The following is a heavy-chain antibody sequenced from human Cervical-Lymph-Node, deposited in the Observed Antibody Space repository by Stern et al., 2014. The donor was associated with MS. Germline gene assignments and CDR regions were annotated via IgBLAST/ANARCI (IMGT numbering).Heavy chain of an antibody. D-gene: IGHD3-10*01. CDR3: AKVSLLWFGEPYPGHFDY. J-gene: IGHJ4*02. CDR2: ISGSGGST. Sequence: EVQLLESGGGLVQPGGSLRLSCAASGFTFSSYAMSWVRQAPGKGLEWVSAISGSGGSTYYADSVKGRFTISRDNSKNTLYLQMNSLRAEDTAVYYCAKVSLLWFGEPYPGHFDYWGQGTLVTVSS. CDR1: GFTFSSYA. V-gene: IGHV3-23*01.